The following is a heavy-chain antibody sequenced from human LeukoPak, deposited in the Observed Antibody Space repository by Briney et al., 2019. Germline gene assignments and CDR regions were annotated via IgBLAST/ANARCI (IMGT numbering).Heavy chain of an antibody. Sequence: GGSLRLSCAASGFTFSSYAMHWIRQAPGRGLEWVAVIWYDGSKKYYSDSVKGRFTISRDNSKKTLYVQMDSLRAEDTAVYYCAREGVDIVVVPAARPSFYYFDYWGQGTLVTVSS. CDR2: IWYDGSKK. CDR1: GFTFSSYA. D-gene: IGHD2-2*01. CDR3: AREGVDIVVVPAARPSFYYFDY. J-gene: IGHJ4*02. V-gene: IGHV3-33*01.